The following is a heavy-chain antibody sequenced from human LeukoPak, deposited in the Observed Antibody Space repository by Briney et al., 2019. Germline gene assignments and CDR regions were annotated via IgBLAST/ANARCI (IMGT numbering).Heavy chain of an antibody. CDR1: GGSISSGDYY. J-gene: IGHJ3*02. D-gene: IGHD3-22*01. V-gene: IGHV4-30-4*01. CDR2: IYYSGST. CDR3: ARVYDSSGFNSGAFDI. Sequence: SETLSLTCTVSGGSISSGDYYWSWIRQPPGKGLEWIGYIYYSGSTYYNPSLKSRVTISVDTSKNQFSLKLSSVTAADTAVYYCARVYDSSGFNSGAFDIWGQGTMVTVSS.